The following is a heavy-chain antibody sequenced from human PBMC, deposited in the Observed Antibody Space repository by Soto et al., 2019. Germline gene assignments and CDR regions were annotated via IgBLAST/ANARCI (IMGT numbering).Heavy chain of an antibody. CDR1: GGTFSSYA. D-gene: IGHD6-13*01. CDR2: IIPIFGTA. J-gene: IGHJ4*02. CDR3: ARTRYRIAAAGPKRSFDY. V-gene: IGHV1-69*13. Sequence: SVKVSCKASGGTFSSYAISWVRQAPGQGLEWMGGIIPIFGTANYAQKFQGRVTITADESTSTAYMELSSLRSEDTAVYYCARTRYRIAAAGPKRSFDYWGQGTLVTV.